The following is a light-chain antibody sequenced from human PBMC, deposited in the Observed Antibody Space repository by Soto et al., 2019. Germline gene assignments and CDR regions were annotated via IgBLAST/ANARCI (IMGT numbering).Light chain of an antibody. Sequence: EIVMTQSPATLSGTAGETATLSCRASQRISRNLVWYQQKPGQAPRLLIHGASIRATGVPARCSGSGSGTEFTLTISSLQSEDFAVYYCQQYDNRPALTFGGGTKWIS. V-gene: IGKV3-15*01. CDR2: GAS. CDR1: QRISRN. CDR3: QQYDNRPALT. J-gene: IGKJ4*02.